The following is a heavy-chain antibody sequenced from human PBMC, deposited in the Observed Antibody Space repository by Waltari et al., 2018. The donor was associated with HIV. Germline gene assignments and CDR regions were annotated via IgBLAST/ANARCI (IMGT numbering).Heavy chain of an antibody. J-gene: IGHJ3*02. CDR2: IKQDGSEK. CDR3: ARLDGSYDAFDI. V-gene: IGHV3-7*01. D-gene: IGHD1-26*01. Sequence: EVQLVESGGGLVQPGGSLRLSCAASGFTFSSCWMSWVRQAPGKGLEWVANIKQDGSEKYYVDSVKGRFTISRDNAKNSLYLQMNSLRAEDTAVYYCARLDGSYDAFDIWGQGTMVTVSS. CDR1: GFTFSSCW.